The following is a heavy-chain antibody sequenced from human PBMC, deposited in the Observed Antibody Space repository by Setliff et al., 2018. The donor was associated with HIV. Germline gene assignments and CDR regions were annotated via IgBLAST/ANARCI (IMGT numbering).Heavy chain of an antibody. Sequence: LSLTCTVSGGSISNYYWSWIRQPPGKGLEWIGYVYYTGHTNYNPSLKSRITVSVDTSKNQFSLKLRSVTAADTAVYYCARLPDYCGGLCFNFDSWGQGTLVTPSS. CDR2: VYYTGHT. D-gene: IGHD2-21*02. V-gene: IGHV4-59*12. CDR1: GGSISNYY. CDR3: ARLPDYCGGLCFNFDS. J-gene: IGHJ4*02.